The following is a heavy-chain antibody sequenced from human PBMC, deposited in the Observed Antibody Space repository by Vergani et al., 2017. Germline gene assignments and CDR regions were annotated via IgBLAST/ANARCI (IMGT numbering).Heavy chain of an antibody. V-gene: IGHV3-15*01. D-gene: IGHD3-9*01. CDR1: GFTFSNAW. CDR2: IKSKTDGGTT. J-gene: IGHJ3*02. Sequence: EVQLVESGGGLVKPGGSLRLSCAASGFTFSNAWMSWVRQAPGKGLEWVGRIKSKTDGGTTDYAAPVKGRFTISRDDSKNTLYLQMNSLKTEDTAVYYCTTYYDILTGYLSGAFDIWGQGTMVTVSS. CDR3: TTYYDILTGYLSGAFDI.